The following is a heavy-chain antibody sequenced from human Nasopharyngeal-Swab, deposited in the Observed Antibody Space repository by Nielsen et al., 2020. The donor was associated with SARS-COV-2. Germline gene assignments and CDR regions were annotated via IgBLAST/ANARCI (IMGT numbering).Heavy chain of an antibody. D-gene: IGHD2/OR15-2a*01. CDR3: AKDLRGPYFF. Sequence: GESLKISCAASGFTVSSNYMSWVRQAPGKGLEWVSVIYTGGTTNYADSVRGRFTISRDNSKNTLSLQMNSLRAEDTAVYYCAKDLRGPYFFWGQGTLVTVSS. J-gene: IGHJ4*02. CDR1: GFTVSSNY. V-gene: IGHV3-53*01. CDR2: IYTGGTT.